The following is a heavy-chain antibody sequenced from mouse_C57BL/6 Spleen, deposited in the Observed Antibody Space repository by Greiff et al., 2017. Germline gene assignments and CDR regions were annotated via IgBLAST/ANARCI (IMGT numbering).Heavy chain of an antibody. V-gene: IGHV1-54*01. D-gene: IGHD1-1*01. CDR2: FNPGSGGT. Sequence: VQLQQSGAELVRPGTSVKVSCKASGYAFTNYLIEWVKQRPGQGLEWIGVFNPGSGGTNYNEKFKGKATLTADKSSSTAYMQLSSLTSEDSAVYFCARGYYYGSSYWYFDVWGTGTTVTVSS. J-gene: IGHJ1*03. CDR3: ARGYYYGSSYWYFDV. CDR1: GYAFTNYL.